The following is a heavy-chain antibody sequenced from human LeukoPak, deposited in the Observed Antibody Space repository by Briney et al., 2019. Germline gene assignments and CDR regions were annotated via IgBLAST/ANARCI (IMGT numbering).Heavy chain of an antibody. CDR1: GFTFSSYA. V-gene: IGHV3-23*05. J-gene: IGHJ1*01. D-gene: IGHD2-8*01. CDR2: IYSSAYI. Sequence: PGGSLRLSCAVSGFTFSSYAMTWVRQAPGKGLEWVSIIYSSAYIYYSDSVKGRFTISRDNSKNTLYLQMNSLRAEDTAVYYCASQDVLHNGAHWVHLQHWGQGTLVTGSS. CDR3: ASQDVLHNGAHWVHLQH.